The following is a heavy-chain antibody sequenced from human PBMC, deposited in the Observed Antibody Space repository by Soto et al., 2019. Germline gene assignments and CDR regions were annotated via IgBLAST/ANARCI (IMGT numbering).Heavy chain of an antibody. J-gene: IGHJ6*02. CDR3: ARDYPYLYWNYKPASGMDV. CDR2: ISYDGSNK. D-gene: IGHD1-7*01. CDR1: GFTFSSYA. V-gene: IGHV3-30-3*01. Sequence: GGSLRLSCAASGFTFSSYAMHWVRQAPGKGLEWVAVISYDGSNKYYADSAKGRFTISRDNSKNTLYLQMNSLRAEDTAVYYCARDYPYLYWNYKPASGMDVWGQGTTVTVSS.